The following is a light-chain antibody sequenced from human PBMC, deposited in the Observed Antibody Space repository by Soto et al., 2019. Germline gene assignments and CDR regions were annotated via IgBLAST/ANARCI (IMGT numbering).Light chain of an antibody. CDR2: AAS. CDR3: QQSYTFPST. Sequence: DIQMTQSPSSLSASIGDRVTITCRASQSISTYLNWYQQEPGKAPNLLINAASSLQKGVPSRFSGSGSGTDFTLTISTLQPEDFATYYCQQSYTFPSTFGGGTKVEIK. J-gene: IGKJ4*01. CDR1: QSISTY. V-gene: IGKV1-39*01.